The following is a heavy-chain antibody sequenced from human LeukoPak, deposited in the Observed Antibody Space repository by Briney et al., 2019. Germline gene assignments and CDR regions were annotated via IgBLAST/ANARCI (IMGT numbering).Heavy chain of an antibody. CDR3: ARRHTYYYDSSGYPLDAFDI. V-gene: IGHV4-59*01. D-gene: IGHD3-22*01. Sequence: SETLSLTCTVSGGSISSYYWSWIRQPPGKGLEWIGYIYYSGSTNYNPSLKSRVTISVDTSKNQFSLKLSSVTAADTAVYYCARRHTYYYDSSGYPLDAFDIWGQGTMVTVSS. CDR2: IYYSGST. J-gene: IGHJ3*02. CDR1: GGSISSYY.